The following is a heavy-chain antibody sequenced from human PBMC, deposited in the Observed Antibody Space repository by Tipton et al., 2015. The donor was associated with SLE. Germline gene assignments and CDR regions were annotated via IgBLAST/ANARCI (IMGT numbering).Heavy chain of an antibody. D-gene: IGHD3-3*01. V-gene: IGHV3-11*01. Sequence: SLRLSCAASGFPFSDYFMSWIRQAPGKGLEWVSYINGRSNYMYYGDSVKGRFSISRDNAKNSLFLQMNNLRAEDTAIYYCARVRITIYGVVTNFDFWGQGTLVTVYS. CDR2: INGRSNYM. J-gene: IGHJ4*02. CDR3: ARVRITIYGVVTNFDF. CDR1: GFPFSDYF.